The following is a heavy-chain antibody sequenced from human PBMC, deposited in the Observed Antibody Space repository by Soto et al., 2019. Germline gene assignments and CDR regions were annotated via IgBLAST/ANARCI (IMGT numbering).Heavy chain of an antibody. Sequence: GGSLRLSCAASGFTFDDYAMHWVRQAPGKGLEWVSGISWNSGSIGYADSVKGRFTISRDNAKNSLYLQMNSLRAEDTALYYCAKNLQEGDVYDAFDIWGQGTMVTVSS. CDR2: ISWNSGSI. D-gene: IGHD4-4*01. V-gene: IGHV3-9*01. J-gene: IGHJ3*02. CDR1: GFTFDDYA. CDR3: AKNLQEGDVYDAFDI.